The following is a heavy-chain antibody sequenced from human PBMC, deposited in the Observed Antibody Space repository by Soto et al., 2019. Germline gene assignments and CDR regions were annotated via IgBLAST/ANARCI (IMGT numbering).Heavy chain of an antibody. J-gene: IGHJ5*02. CDR2: IIPIIGIA. CDR1: GGTFSSNT. V-gene: IGHV1-69*02. Sequence: QAQLVQSGAEVKKPGSSVKVSCKASGGTFSSNTISWVRQAPGQGLEWMGRIIPIIGIANYAQKFQGRVTITADKSTSTAYMELSSLRSEDTAVYYCATGGDNLAAAATGTWFDPWGQGTLVTVSS. D-gene: IGHD6-13*01. CDR3: ATGGDNLAAAATGTWFDP.